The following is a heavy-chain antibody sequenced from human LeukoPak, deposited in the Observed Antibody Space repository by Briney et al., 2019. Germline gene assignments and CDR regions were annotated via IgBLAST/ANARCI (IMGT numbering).Heavy chain of an antibody. Sequence: GGSLRLSCAASGFTFSSYAMSWVRQAPGKGLEWVSAISGSGGSTYYADTVKGRFTISRDNSKNTLYLQMNSLRAEDTAVYYCAKAVFGVVPYGMDVWGQGTTVTVSS. J-gene: IGHJ6*02. CDR1: GFTFSSYA. CDR3: AKAVFGVVPYGMDV. V-gene: IGHV3-23*01. CDR2: ISGSGGST. D-gene: IGHD3-3*01.